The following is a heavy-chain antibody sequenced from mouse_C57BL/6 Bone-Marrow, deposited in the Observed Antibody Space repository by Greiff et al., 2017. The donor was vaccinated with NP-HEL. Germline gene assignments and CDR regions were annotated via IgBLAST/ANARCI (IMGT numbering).Heavy chain of an antibody. J-gene: IGHJ3*01. CDR1: GFSFNTYA. Sequence: DVKLVESGGGLVQPKGSLKLSCAASGFSFNTYAMNWVRQAPGKGLEWVASIRSKSNNYATYYADSVKDRFTISRDDSESMLYLQMNNLKTEDTAMYYCVRHEGNDYEGFAYWGQGTLVTVSA. CDR2: IRSKSNNYAT. CDR3: VRHEGNDYEGFAY. V-gene: IGHV10-1*01. D-gene: IGHD2-4*01.